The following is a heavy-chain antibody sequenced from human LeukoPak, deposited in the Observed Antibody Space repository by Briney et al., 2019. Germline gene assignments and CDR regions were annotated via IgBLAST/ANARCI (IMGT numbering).Heavy chain of an antibody. CDR2: ISAYNGNT. CDR1: GYTFTSYG. Sequence: ASVKVSCKASGYTFTSYGISWVRQAPGQGLEWMGWISAYNGNTNYAQKLQGRVTMTTDTSTSTAYMELRSLRSDDTAVYYCARFGPVYYGSGSYYNVPTPILDYWGQGTLVTVSS. D-gene: IGHD3-10*01. J-gene: IGHJ4*02. V-gene: IGHV1-18*01. CDR3: ARFGPVYYGSGSYYNVPTPILDY.